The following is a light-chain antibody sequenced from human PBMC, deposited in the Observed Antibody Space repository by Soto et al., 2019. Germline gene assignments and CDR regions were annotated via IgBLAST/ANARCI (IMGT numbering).Light chain of an antibody. CDR2: DAS. CDR3: QQRYGWPPLT. Sequence: EIVLTQSPATLSLSPGERATLSCRASRSVDIYLAWYQQRPGQAPRLLIYDASNRATGIPARFSGSGSGTHFTLTISGLEPEDFAVYYCQQRYGWPPLTFGGGTRVEIK. V-gene: IGKV3-11*01. J-gene: IGKJ4*01. CDR1: RSVDIY.